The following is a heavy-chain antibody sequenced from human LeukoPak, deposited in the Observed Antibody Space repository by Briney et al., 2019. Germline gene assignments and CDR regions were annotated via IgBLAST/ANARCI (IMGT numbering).Heavy chain of an antibody. CDR2: INAGNGNT. CDR1: GYTFTSYA. V-gene: IGHV1-3*01. J-gene: IGHJ5*02. CDR3: ARDSPLVCSSTSCYGTNWFDP. Sequence: ASVTVSCKASGYTFTSYAMHWVRQAPGQRLEWMGWINAGNGNTKYSQKFQGRVTITRDTSASTAYMELSSLRSEDTAVYYCARDSPLVCSSTSCYGTNWFDPWGQGTLVTVSS. D-gene: IGHD2-2*01.